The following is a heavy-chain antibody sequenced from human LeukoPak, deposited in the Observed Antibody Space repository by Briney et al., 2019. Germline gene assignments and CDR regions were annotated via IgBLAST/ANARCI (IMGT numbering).Heavy chain of an antibody. Sequence: GGSLRLSCAASGFTFDDYGMSWVRQVPGKGLVWVSRINSDGSSTSYADSVKGRFTISRDNAKNTLYLQMNSLRAEDTAVYYCASQRYCSSTSCYNYFDYWGQGTLVTVSS. CDR1: GFTFDDYG. CDR2: INSDGSST. V-gene: IGHV3-74*01. D-gene: IGHD2-2*02. CDR3: ASQRYCSSTSCYNYFDY. J-gene: IGHJ4*02.